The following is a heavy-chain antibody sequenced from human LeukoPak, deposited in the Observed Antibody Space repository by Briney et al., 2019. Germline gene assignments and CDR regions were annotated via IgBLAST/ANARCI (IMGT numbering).Heavy chain of an antibody. J-gene: IGHJ4*02. D-gene: IGHD6-13*01. CDR2: ISSSSSYI. CDR1: GFTFSSYS. V-gene: IGHV3-21*01. Sequence: GVSLRLSCAASGFTFSSYSMNGVRQAPGKGLEWVSSISSSSSYIYYADSVKGRFTISRDNAKNSLYLQMNSLRAEDTAVYYCARDLPQQQGFDYWGQGTLVTVSS. CDR3: ARDLPQQQGFDY.